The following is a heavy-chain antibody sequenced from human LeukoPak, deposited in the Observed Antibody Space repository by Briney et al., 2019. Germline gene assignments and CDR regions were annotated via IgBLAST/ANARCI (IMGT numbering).Heavy chain of an antibody. CDR1: GGSFSGYY. D-gene: IGHD6-19*01. Sequence: SQTLSLTCAVYGGSFSGYYWSSIRQPPGKWLEWIGEINHSASTNYNPSLKGRVTISVGTSKNQFYLKLSSVTAADTAVYYCARGLPLRYSSGGYVAYYFDYWGQGTLVTVSS. CDR3: ARGLPLRYSSGGYVAYYFDY. V-gene: IGHV4-34*01. CDR2: INHSAST. J-gene: IGHJ4*02.